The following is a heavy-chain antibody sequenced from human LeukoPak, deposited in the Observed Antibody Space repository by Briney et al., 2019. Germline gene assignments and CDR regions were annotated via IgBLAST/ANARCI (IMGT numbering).Heavy chain of an antibody. Sequence: SETLSLTCTVSGGSTSSYYWSWIRQPPGKGLEWIGYIYYSGSTNYNPSLKSRVTISVDTSKNQFSLKLSSVTAADTAVYYCARTSRDRGSGISHLRGYYYYYMDVWGKGTTVTISS. CDR3: ARTSRDRGSGISHLRGYYYYYMDV. J-gene: IGHJ6*03. D-gene: IGHD3-10*01. CDR1: GGSTSSYY. V-gene: IGHV4-59*01. CDR2: IYYSGST.